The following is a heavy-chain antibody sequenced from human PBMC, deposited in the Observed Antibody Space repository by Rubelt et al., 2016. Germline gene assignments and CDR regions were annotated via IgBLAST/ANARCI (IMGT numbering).Heavy chain of an antibody. V-gene: IGHV4-39*01. Sequence: QLQLQESGPGLVKPSETLSLTCTVSGGSISSSSYYWGWIRQPPGKGLEWIGSIYYSWSTYYNPSLKSLVTISVDTSNNQFSLKLSSVTAADTAVYYCARRGAIFGVVIYFDYWGQGTLVTVSS. D-gene: IGHD3-3*01. CDR1: GGSISSSSYY. J-gene: IGHJ4*02. CDR3: ARRGAIFGVVIYFDY. CDR2: IYYSWST.